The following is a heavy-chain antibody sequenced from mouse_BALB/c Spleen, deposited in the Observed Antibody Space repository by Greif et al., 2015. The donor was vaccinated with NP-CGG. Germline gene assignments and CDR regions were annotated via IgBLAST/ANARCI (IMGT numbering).Heavy chain of an antibody. CDR3: ERPNYYGSSGFAY. D-gene: IGHD1-1*01. J-gene: IGHJ3*01. CDR2: INPSTGYT. Sequence: VQLQESGAELAKPGASVKMSCKASGYTFTSYWMHWVKQRPGQGLEWIGYINPSTGYTEYNQKFKDKATLTADKSSSTAYMQLSSLTSEDSAVYYCERPNYYGSSGFAYWGQGTLVTVSA. V-gene: IGHV1-7*01. CDR1: GYTFTSYW.